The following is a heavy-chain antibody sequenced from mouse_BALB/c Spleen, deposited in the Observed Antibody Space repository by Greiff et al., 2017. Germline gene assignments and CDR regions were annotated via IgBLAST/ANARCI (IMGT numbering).Heavy chain of an antibody. V-gene: IGHV5-17*02. J-gene: IGHJ4*01. D-gene: IGHD2-4*01. CDR2: ISSGSSTI. CDR1: GFTFSSFG. Sequence: EVKVEESGGGLVQPGGSRKLSCAASGFTFSSFGMHWVRQAPEKGLEWVAYISSGSSTIYYADTVKGRFTISRDNPKNTLFLQMTSLRSEDTAMYYCARKTMIAYYAMDYWGQGTSVTVSS. CDR3: ARKTMIAYYAMDY.